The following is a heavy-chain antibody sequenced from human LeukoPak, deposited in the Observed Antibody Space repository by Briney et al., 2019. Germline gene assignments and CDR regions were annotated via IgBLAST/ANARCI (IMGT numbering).Heavy chain of an antibody. V-gene: IGHV3-30*18. J-gene: IGHJ6*02. D-gene: IGHD6-13*01. CDR3: AKGCIAAAGNRCGMDV. Sequence: GGSLRLSCAASGFTSSSYGMHWVRQAPGKGLEWVAVISYDGSNKYYADSVKGRFTISRDNSKNSLYLQMNSLRTEDTALYYCAKGCIAAAGNRCGMDVWGQGTTVTVSS. CDR2: ISYDGSNK. CDR1: GFTSSSYG.